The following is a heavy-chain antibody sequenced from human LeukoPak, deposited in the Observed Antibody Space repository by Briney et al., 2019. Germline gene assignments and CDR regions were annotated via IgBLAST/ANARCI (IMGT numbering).Heavy chain of an antibody. CDR2: MNPNSGNT. CDR1: GYTYTSYD. J-gene: IGHJ4*02. V-gene: IGHV1-8*01. CDR3: ARGAGLAAADLDY. D-gene: IGHD6-13*01. Sequence: ASVKVSCKASGYTYTSYDINWVRQATGQGLEWMGWMNPNSGNTGYAQKFQGRVTMNRNTSISTAYMELSSLRSEDTAVYYCARGAGLAAADLDYWGQGTLVTVSS.